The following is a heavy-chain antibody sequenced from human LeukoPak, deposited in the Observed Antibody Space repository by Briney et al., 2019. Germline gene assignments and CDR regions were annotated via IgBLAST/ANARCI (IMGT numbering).Heavy chain of an antibody. CDR3: ARPRIARPSHYCFDY. J-gene: IGHJ4*02. Sequence: SVKVSCKASGGTFSSYAIRWVRQAPGQGLEWMERIIPIFGTANYAQKFQGRVTITTDESTSTAYMELSSLRSEETAVYYCARPRIARPSHYCFDYWGQGTLVTVSS. V-gene: IGHV1-69*05. D-gene: IGHD3-16*02. CDR2: IIPIFGTA. CDR1: GGTFSSYA.